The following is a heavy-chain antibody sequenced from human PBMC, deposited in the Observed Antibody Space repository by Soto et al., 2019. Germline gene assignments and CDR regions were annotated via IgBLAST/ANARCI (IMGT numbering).Heavy chain of an antibody. V-gene: IGHV4-59*01. J-gene: IGHJ6*02. CDR2: IYYSGST. Sequence: SEPLCHTCTVSDGSISIYYWSWIRQTPGKGLEWIGYIYYSGSTNYNPSVKSRVTISVDTSKNQFSLKLSSVTAADTAVYYCARDRGPMTLNGMDGWGQGNTVTVSS. CDR3: ARDRGPMTLNGMDG. CDR1: DGSISIYY. D-gene: IGHD3-22*01.